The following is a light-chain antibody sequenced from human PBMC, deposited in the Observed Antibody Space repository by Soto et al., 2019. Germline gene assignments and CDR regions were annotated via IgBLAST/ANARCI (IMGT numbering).Light chain of an antibody. J-gene: IGKJ1*01. V-gene: IGKV1-5*03. CDR2: KAS. CDR1: QSISSY. CDR3: QHYNSYSEA. Sequence: DFQMTQSPSSLSASVGDGVTITCRASQSISSYVSWYQQKPGKAPKLLIYKASTLKSGVPSRFSGSGSGTEFTLTISSLQPDDFATYYCQHYNSYSEAFGQGTKVDIK.